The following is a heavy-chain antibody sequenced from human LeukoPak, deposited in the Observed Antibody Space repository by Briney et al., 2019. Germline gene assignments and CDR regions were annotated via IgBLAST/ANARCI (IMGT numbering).Heavy chain of an antibody. CDR1: GGSISSSSYY. J-gene: IGHJ5*02. Sequence: SETLSLTCTVSGGSISSSSYYWGWIRQPPGKGLEWIGSIYYSGSTYYNPSLKSRVTISVDTSKNQFSLKLSSVTAADTAVYYCARDHRRYYDSSGYGVRFDPWGQGTLVTVSS. CDR3: ARDHRRYYDSSGYGVRFDP. D-gene: IGHD3-22*01. V-gene: IGHV4-39*07. CDR2: IYYSGST.